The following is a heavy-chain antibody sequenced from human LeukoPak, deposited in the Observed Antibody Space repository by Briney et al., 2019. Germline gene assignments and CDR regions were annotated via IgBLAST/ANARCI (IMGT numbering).Heavy chain of an antibody. J-gene: IGHJ6*02. CDR3: ARDPNDFWSHYGMDV. Sequence: ASVKASCKASGGTFSSYAISWVRQAPGQGLEWTGGIIPIFGTANYAQKFQGRVTITADESTSTAYMELSSLRSEDTAVYYCARDPNDFWSHYGMDVWGQGTTVTVSS. CDR1: GGTFSSYA. CDR2: IIPIFGTA. D-gene: IGHD3-3*01. V-gene: IGHV1-69*13.